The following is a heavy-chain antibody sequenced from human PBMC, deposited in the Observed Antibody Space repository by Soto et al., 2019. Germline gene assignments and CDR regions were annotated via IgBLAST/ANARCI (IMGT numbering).Heavy chain of an antibody. CDR3: ARLRWYAWD. Sequence: QLQLQESGPGLVKPSETLSLTCTVSGGSISSSSFYWGWIRQPPGKGLEWIGSIHYSGTSYYNPPLKGRVTISVDPSRSQFSLNLSSVTAADTAVYYCARLRWYAWDWGQGTLVTVSS. J-gene: IGHJ4*02. CDR2: IHYSGTS. CDR1: GGSISSSSFY. D-gene: IGHD3-16*01. V-gene: IGHV4-39*01.